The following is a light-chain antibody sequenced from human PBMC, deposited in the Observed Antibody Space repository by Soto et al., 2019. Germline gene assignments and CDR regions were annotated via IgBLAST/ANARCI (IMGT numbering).Light chain of an antibody. Sequence: DIQMTQSPSSLSASVGDRVTITCQASQAISNYLNWYQQKPGKAPKLLIYDASNLETGVPSRFSGSGSGTDFTFTISSLQPEDIATYYCQQYDNLPGTFGPGTKVDIK. CDR1: QAISNY. V-gene: IGKV1-33*01. J-gene: IGKJ3*01. CDR2: DAS. CDR3: QQYDNLPGT.